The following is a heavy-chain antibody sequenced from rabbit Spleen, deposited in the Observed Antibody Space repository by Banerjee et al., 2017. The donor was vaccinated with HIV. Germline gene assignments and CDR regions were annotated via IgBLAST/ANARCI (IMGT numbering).Heavy chain of an antibody. V-gene: IGHV1S40*01. CDR2: VAAGVSFTT. D-gene: IGHD2-1*01. CDR1: GFSFTYIDY. J-gene: IGHJ4*01. CDR3: ARGSATMTMVITGYYFSL. Sequence: QSLEESGGDLVKPGASLTLTCTASGFSFTYIDYLCWVRQPPGKGPEWIACVAAGVSFTTYYATWAKGRFTISKTSSTTVTLQMTSLTAADTATYFCARGSATMTMVITGYYFSLWGQGTLVTVS.